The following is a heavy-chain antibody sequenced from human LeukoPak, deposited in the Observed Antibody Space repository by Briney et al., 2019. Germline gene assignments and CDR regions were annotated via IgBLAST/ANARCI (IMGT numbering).Heavy chain of an antibody. CDR2: ISYDGSNK. V-gene: IGHV3-30*04. J-gene: IGHJ4*02. D-gene: IGHD5-18*01. CDR3: ARLDGYSKPFCVDY. Sequence: GGSLRLSCAASGFTFSSYAMHWVRQAPGKGLEWVAVISYDGSNKYYADSVKGRFTISRDNSKNTLYLQMNSQRAEDTAVYYCARLDGYSKPFCVDYWGQGTLVTVSS. CDR1: GFTFSSYA.